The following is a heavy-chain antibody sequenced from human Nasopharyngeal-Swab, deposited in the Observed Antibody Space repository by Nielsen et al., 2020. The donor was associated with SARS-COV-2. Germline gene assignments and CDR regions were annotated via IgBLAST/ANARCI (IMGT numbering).Heavy chain of an antibody. V-gene: IGHV1-2*06. Sequence: ASVKVSCKASGYTFTGYYMHWVRQAHGQGLEWMGRINPNSGGTHYAQKFQGRVTMTRETSISTAYMELSRLRSDDTAVYYCARVRIFGLPDYGMDVWGQGTTVTVSS. J-gene: IGHJ6*02. CDR1: GYTFTGYY. CDR2: INPNSGGT. CDR3: ARVRIFGLPDYGMDV. D-gene: IGHD3-3*01.